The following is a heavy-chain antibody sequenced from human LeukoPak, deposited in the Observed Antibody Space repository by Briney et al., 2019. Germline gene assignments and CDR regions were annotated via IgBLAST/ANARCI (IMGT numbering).Heavy chain of an antibody. J-gene: IGHJ1*01. D-gene: IGHD3-16*01. CDR1: GFTFRSYA. CDR3: AKFEFGF. V-gene: IGHV3-23*01. CDR2: ISGSGSST. Sequence: GGSLRLSCAASGFTFRSYAMNWVRQAPGKGLEWVSVISGSGSSTYYADSVKGRFTISRDNSKNTLYLQMNSLRDEDTAVYYCAKFEFGFWGQGTLVTVSS.